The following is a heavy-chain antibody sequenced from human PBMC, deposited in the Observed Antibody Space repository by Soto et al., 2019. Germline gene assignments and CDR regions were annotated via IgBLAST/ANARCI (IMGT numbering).Heavy chain of an antibody. J-gene: IGHJ4*02. CDR3: ARVYNWNDPQLDY. V-gene: IGHV3-23*01. D-gene: IGHD1-1*01. CDR1: GFTFSSYA. CDR2: ISGSGGST. Sequence: EVQLLESGGGLVQPGGSLRLSCEASGFTFSSYAMSWVRQAPGKGREWVSAISGSGGSTYYADSVKGRFTISRDNSKNTLYLQMNSLRAEDTAVYYCARVYNWNDPQLDYWGQGTLVTVSS.